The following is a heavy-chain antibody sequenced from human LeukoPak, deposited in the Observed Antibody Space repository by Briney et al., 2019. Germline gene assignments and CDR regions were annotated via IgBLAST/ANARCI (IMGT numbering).Heavy chain of an antibody. CDR3: ARDGRAGSLFAY. V-gene: IGHV4-61*10. J-gene: IGHJ4*02. D-gene: IGHD6-19*01. CDR1: GDSLSCRGSCF. Sequence: SETLSLTCNVSGDSLSCRGSCFWSWIRQPAGKGLEWIGRVYASGSTHYNPSLKSRVTISVDTSENQFSLKLSSVTAADTAIYYCARDGRAGSLFAYWGQGTLVTVSS. CDR2: VYASGST.